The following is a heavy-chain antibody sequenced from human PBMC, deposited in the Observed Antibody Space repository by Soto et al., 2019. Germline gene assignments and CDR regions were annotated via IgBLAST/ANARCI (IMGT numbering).Heavy chain of an antibody. CDR1: GYRLTNYC. CDR2: INAGGGYT. CDR3: ARGGVIVGGPTSTDF. V-gene: IGHV1-46*03. D-gene: IGHD1-26*01. J-gene: IGHJ4*02. Sequence: ASVKASCQSSGYRLTNYCIHWARHAPGQGLEWMGTINAGGGYTTYPQRFPGRVPITRDTSTSTVSMELSRLRDEDTGLYYCARGGVIVGGPTSTDFWGQATLVPVSS.